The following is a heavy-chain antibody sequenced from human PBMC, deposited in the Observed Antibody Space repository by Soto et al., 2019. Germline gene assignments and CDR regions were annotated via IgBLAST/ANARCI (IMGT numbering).Heavy chain of an antibody. V-gene: IGHV1-69*13. J-gene: IGHJ3*02. Sequence: SVKVSCKASGGTFSRHAISWVRQAPGQGLEWVGGIIPIFGTANYAQKFQGRVTITADESTSTAYMELSSLRSEDTAVYYCARDRGWPRDAFDIWGQGTMVTVSS. CDR3: ARDRGWPRDAFDI. CDR1: GGTFSRHA. CDR2: IIPIFGTA.